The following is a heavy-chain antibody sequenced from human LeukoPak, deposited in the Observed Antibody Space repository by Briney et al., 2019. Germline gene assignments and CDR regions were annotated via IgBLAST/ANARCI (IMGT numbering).Heavy chain of an antibody. V-gene: IGHV1-69*01. J-gene: IGHJ4*02. Sequence: PGGSLRLSCAASGFTFSSYAISWVRQAPGQGLEWMGGIIPIFGTANYAQKFQGRVTITADESTSTAYMELSSLRSEDTAVYYCARENPRAYFDYWGQGTLVTVSS. CDR3: ARENPRAYFDY. D-gene: IGHD1-14*01. CDR2: IIPIFGTA. CDR1: GFTFSSYA.